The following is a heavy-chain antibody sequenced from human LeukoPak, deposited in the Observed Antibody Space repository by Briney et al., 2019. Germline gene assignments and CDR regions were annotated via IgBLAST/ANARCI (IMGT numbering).Heavy chain of an antibody. CDR2: MRFDGTNK. CDR3: ARDPQLLY. V-gene: IGHV3-30*02. J-gene: IGHJ4*02. CDR1: GFPFSSYG. Sequence: GGSLRLSCAASGFPFSSYGMHWVRQAPGKGLEWVAFMRFDGTNKFYADSVKGRFTISRDNSKNTLYLQMNSLRAEDTAVYYCARDPQLLYWGQGTLVTVSS. D-gene: IGHD3-10*01.